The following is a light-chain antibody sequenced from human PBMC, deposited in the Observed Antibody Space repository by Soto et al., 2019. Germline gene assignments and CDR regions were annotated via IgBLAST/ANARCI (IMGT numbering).Light chain of an antibody. CDR2: RSD. J-gene: IGLJ1*01. CDR1: SSNIGSNY. CDR3: AAWDDSLSGPV. Sequence: QSVLTQPPSASGTPGQRVTISCSGRSSNIGSNYIYWFQQLPGTAPKLLMYRSDQRPSGVPDRFSGSKSGTSASLAISGLRAEDEADYYCAAWDDSLSGPVFGTGTKLTVL. V-gene: IGLV1-47*01.